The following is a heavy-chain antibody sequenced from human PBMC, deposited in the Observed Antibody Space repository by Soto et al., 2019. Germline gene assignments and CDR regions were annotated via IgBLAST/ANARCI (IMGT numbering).Heavy chain of an antibody. CDR1: GFTFSSYG. V-gene: IGHV3-33*01. D-gene: IGHD6-13*01. CDR3: ARDSPTQTVAAAGTFDP. Sequence: GSLRLSCAASGFTFSSYGMHWVRQAPGKGLEWVAVIWYDGSNKYYADSVKGRFTISRDNSKNTLYLQMNSLRAEDTAVYYCARDSPTQTVAAAGTFDPWGQGTLVTVSS. CDR2: IWYDGSNK. J-gene: IGHJ5*02.